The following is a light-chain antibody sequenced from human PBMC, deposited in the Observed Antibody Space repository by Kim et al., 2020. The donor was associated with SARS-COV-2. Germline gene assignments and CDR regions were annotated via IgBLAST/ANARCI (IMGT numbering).Light chain of an antibody. V-gene: IGLV2-14*03. CDR1: SSDIGDYNY. Sequence: QSALTQPASVSGSPGQSITISCIGTSSDIGDYNYFYWYQQQPGKAPKLMISDVYKRPSGVSSRFSGSKSGSTASLTISGLQAEDEADYYCSSFTTTGTYLIFGGGTQLTVL. CDR3: SSFTTTGTYLI. CDR2: DVY. J-gene: IGLJ2*01.